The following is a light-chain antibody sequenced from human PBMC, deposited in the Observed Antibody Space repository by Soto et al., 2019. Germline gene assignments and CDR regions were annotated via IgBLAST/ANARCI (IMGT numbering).Light chain of an antibody. CDR3: SSYVGTKGGYV. CDR2: ELN. CDR1: SSDVGGYDY. V-gene: IGLV2-8*01. Sequence: QSVLTQPPSASGSPGQSVTISCTGTSSDVGGYDYVSWYQQHPGKAPKLIIYELNKRHSGVPDRFSGSKSGNTASLTVSGLQAEDEADYYCSSYVGTKGGYVFGTGTKVTVL. J-gene: IGLJ1*01.